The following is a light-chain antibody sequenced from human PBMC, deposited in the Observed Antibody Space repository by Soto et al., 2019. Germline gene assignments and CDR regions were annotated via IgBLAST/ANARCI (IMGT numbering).Light chain of an antibody. V-gene: IGLV2-14*01. Sequence: QSVLTQPDSVSGSPGQSITISCTGTSSDVGGYNYVSWYQQHPGKAPKLMIYDVSNRPSGVSNRFSGSKSGNTASLTISGLQAEDEADYYCSSYTSSSTPVVFGGWTKLTV. CDR3: SSYTSSSTPVV. CDR1: SSDVGGYNY. J-gene: IGLJ2*01. CDR2: DVS.